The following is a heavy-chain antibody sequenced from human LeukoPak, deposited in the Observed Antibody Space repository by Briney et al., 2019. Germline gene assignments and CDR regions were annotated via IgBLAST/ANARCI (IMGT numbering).Heavy chain of an antibody. J-gene: IGHJ4*02. Sequence: RTGGSLRLSCAASGFTFSSCSMNWVRQAPGKGLEWVSYISSSGGTIYYADSAKGRFTISRDNAKNSLYLQMNSLRAEDTAVYYCASGDTSGWYFYFHYWGQGILVTVSS. CDR1: GFTFSSCS. CDR2: ISSSGGTI. D-gene: IGHD6-19*01. CDR3: ASGDTSGWYFYFHY. V-gene: IGHV3-48*04.